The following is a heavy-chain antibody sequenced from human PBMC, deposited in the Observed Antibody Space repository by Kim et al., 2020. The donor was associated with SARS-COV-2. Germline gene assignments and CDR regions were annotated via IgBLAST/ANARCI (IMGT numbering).Heavy chain of an antibody. Sequence: SETLSLTCTVSGGSISSSSYYWGWIRQPPGKGLEWIGSIYYSGSTYYNPSLKSRVTISVDTSKNQFSLKLSSVTAADTAVYYCARHLADYSSSSNWFDPWGQETLVTVSS. J-gene: IGHJ5*02. CDR3: ARHLADYSSSSNWFDP. CDR1: GGSISSSSYY. V-gene: IGHV4-39*01. CDR2: IYYSGST. D-gene: IGHD6-6*01.